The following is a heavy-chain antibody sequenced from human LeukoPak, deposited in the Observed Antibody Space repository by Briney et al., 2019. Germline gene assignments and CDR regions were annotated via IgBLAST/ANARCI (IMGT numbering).Heavy chain of an antibody. D-gene: IGHD3/OR15-3a*01. CDR3: ARSLSKAAAGWTGGY. CDR1: GYTFTSYG. CDR2: ISAYNGNT. Sequence: GASVKVSCKASGYTFTSYGISWVRQAPGQGLEWMGWISAYNGNTNYAQKLQGRVTMTTDTSTSTAYMELRSLRSDDTAVYYCARSLSKAAAGWTGGYWGQGTLVTVSS. J-gene: IGHJ4*02. V-gene: IGHV1-18*01.